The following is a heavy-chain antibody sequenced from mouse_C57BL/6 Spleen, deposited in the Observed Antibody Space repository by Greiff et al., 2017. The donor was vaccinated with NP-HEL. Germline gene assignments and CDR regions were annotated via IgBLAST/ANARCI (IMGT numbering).Heavy chain of an antibody. CDR3: AVYYDYGFAY. D-gene: IGHD2-4*01. V-gene: IGHV1-76*01. CDR2: IYPGSGNT. CDR1: GYTFTDYY. Sequence: VQLQQSGAELVRPGASVKLSCKASGYTFTDYYINWVKQRPGQGLEWIARIYPGSGNTYYNEKFKGKATLTAEKSSSTAYMQLSSLTSEDSAVYFCAVYYDYGFAYWGQGTLVTVSA. J-gene: IGHJ3*01.